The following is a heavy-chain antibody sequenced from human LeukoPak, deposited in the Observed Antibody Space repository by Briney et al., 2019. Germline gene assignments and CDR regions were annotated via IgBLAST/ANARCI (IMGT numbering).Heavy chain of an antibody. CDR1: GITFNSYS. CDR3: VRRFDC. CDR2: ISSTSTYI. V-gene: IGHV3-21*01. J-gene: IGHJ4*02. Sequence: GGSLRLSCAASGITFNSYSMNWVRQAPGKGLEWVSSISSTSTYIYYAGSVKGRFTISRDNGKNSLYLQMDSLRVEDTAIYYCVRRFDCWGQGTLVTVSS.